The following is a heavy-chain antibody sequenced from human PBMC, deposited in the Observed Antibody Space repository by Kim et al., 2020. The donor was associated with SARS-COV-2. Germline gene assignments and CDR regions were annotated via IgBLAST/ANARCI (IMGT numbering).Heavy chain of an antibody. CDR3: ARVEAAGTYYFDY. J-gene: IGHJ4*02. D-gene: IGHD6-13*01. CDR2: IYSGGSK. V-gene: IGHV3-53*01. CDR1: GFTVSSNY. Sequence: GGSLRLSCAASGFTVSSNYMSWVRQAPGKGLEWVSVIYSGGSKYYEDSVKGRFTISRENSKKTLYLQMNSLRAEDTAVYYCARVEAAGTYYFDYWGQGTLVTVSS.